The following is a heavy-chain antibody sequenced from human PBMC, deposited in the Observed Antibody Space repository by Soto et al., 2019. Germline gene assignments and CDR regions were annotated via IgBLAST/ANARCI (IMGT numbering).Heavy chain of an antibody. CDR2: INHSGST. Sequence: SETLSLTCAVYGGSFSGYYWTWIRQPPGTGLEWIGEINHSGSTNYNPSLRSRVTISVDTSKNQFSLKLSSVTAADTAVYYCARVDGHSNYYFDYWGQGTLVTVSS. V-gene: IGHV4-34*01. J-gene: IGHJ4*02. CDR1: GGSFSGYY. CDR3: ARVDGHSNYYFDY. D-gene: IGHD4-4*01.